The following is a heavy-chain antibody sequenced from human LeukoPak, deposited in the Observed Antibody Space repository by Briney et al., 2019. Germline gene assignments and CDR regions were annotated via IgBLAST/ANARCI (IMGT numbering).Heavy chain of an antibody. Sequence: GGPLRLSCAASGFTFKTYWMHWVRQAPGKGLVWVSHSNSDGSSTSYADSVRGRFTISRDNAKNTLYLQMNSLRAEDTAVYYCARDLRGPVNDVFDMWGQGTMVTVSS. J-gene: IGHJ3*02. V-gene: IGHV3-74*01. CDR3: ARDLRGPVNDVFDM. CDR2: SNSDGSST. D-gene: IGHD4-23*01. CDR1: GFTFKTYW.